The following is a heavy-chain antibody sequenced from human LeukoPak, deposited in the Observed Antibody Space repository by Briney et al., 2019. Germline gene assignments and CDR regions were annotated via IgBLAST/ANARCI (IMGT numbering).Heavy chain of an antibody. V-gene: IGHV1-69*13. D-gene: IGHD3-22*01. CDR2: IIPIFGTA. CDR1: GGTFSSYA. J-gene: IGHJ5*02. CDR3: ARDRAPYYYDRPSWFDP. Sequence: ASVKVSCKASGGTFSSYAISWVRQAPGQGLEWMGGIIPIFGTANYAQKFQGRVTITADESTSTAYMELSSLRSEDTAVYYCARDRAPYYYDRPSWFDPWGQGTLVTVSS.